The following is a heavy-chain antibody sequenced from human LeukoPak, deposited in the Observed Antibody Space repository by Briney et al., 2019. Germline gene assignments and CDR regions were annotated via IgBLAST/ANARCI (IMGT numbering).Heavy chain of an antibody. CDR1: GYSISNAYY. D-gene: IGHD1-26*01. CDR2: LYHSGST. V-gene: IGHV4-38-2*02. CDR3: ARELHSGSYYFDY. Sequence: TSETLSLTCTVSGYSISNAYYWGWIRQPPGKGLEWIGSLYHSGSTSYNPSLKSRVTTSVDTSKNRLSLKLTSVTAADTAVYYCARELHSGSYYFDYWGQGTLVIVSS. J-gene: IGHJ4*02.